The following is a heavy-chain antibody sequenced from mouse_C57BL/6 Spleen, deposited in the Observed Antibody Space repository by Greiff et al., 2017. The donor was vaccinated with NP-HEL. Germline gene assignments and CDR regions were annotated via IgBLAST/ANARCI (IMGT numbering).Heavy chain of an antibody. Sequence: QVHVKQSGAELARPGASVKLSCKASGYTFTSYGISWVKQRTGQGLEWIGEIYPRSGNTYYNEKFKGKATLTADKSSSTAYMELRSLTSEDSAVYFCCHYGSSPDYWGQGTTLTVSS. J-gene: IGHJ2*01. V-gene: IGHV1-81*01. D-gene: IGHD1-1*01. CDR1: GYTFTSYG. CDR3: CHYGSSPDY. CDR2: IYPRSGNT.